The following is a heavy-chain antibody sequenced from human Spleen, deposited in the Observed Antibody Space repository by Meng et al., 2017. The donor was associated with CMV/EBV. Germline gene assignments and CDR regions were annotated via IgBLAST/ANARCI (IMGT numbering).Heavy chain of an antibody. Sequence: SGFTFSSYWMHWVRQAPGKGLMCVSRISIDGRTTNYAGSVEGRFTISRDNAKNTLYLQMNSLRAEDTAVYYCARRVSAATGPDYFDLWGQGTLVTVSS. V-gene: IGHV3-74*01. CDR1: GFTFSSYW. CDR2: ISIDGRTT. D-gene: IGHD6-13*01. J-gene: IGHJ4*02. CDR3: ARRVSAATGPDYFDL.